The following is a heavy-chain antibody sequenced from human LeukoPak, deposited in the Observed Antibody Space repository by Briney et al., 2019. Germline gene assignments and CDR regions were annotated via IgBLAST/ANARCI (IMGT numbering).Heavy chain of an antibody. J-gene: IGHJ6*03. CDR2: ISGSGGST. V-gene: IGHV3-23*01. CDR3: ARDLRAARRNMDV. Sequence: GGSLRLSCAASGFTFSSYAMSWVRQAPGKGLEWVSAISGSGGSTYYADSVKGRFTISRDNSKNTLYLQMNSLRAEDTAVYYCARDLRAARRNMDVWGKGTTVTVSS. D-gene: IGHD6-6*01. CDR1: GFTFSSYA.